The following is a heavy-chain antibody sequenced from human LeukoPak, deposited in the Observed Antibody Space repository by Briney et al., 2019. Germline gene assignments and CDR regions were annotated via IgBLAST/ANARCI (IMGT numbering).Heavy chain of an antibody. D-gene: IGHD5-12*01. V-gene: IGHV1-2*02. J-gene: IGHJ4*02. CDR3: ARGRSVATIYYFDY. CDR2: INPNSGGT. Sequence: ASVKVSCKASGYTFTGYYMHWVRQAPGQGLEWMGWINPNSGGTNDAQKFQGRVTMTRDTSISTAYMELSRLRSDDTAVYYCARGRSVATIYYFDYWGQGTLVTVSS. CDR1: GYTFTGYY.